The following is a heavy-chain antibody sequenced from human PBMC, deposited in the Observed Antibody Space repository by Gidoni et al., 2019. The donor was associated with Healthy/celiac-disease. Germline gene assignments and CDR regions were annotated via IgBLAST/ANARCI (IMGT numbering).Heavy chain of an antibody. CDR2: ISYDGSNK. Sequence: QVQMVESGGGVVQPGRSLSLPCAAPGFTCSSYGMHWVRQAPGKGLVGLAVISYDGSNKYYADSVKCRFTISRDNSKNTLYLQMNSLRAEDTAVYYCAKGDYYYYYGMDVWGQGTTVTVSS. CDR1: GFTCSSYG. V-gene: IGHV3-30*18. J-gene: IGHJ6*02. CDR3: AKGDYYYYYGMDV.